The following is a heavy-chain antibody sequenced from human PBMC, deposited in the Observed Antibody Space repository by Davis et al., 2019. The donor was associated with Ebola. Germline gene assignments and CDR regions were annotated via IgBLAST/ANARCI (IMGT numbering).Heavy chain of an antibody. V-gene: IGHV4-59*08. D-gene: IGHD3-16*01. CDR3: ARRGGVPTGSFDY. Sequence: SETLSLTCTVSGGSINNYFWSWIRQPPGKGLEWIGYIYSSGSTNYNPSLKSRVTISVDTSKNQFSLKLSSVTAADTAVYYCARRGGVPTGSFDYWGQGTLVTVSS. J-gene: IGHJ4*02. CDR1: GGSINNYF. CDR2: IYSSGST.